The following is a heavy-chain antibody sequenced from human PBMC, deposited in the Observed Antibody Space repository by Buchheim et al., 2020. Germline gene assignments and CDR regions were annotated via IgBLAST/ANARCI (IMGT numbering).Heavy chain of an antibody. CDR3: ARLRFLEWLSNYYYGMDV. J-gene: IGHJ6*02. D-gene: IGHD3-3*01. V-gene: IGHV1-2*06. CDR1: GYTFTGYY. Sequence: QVQLVQSGAEVKKPGASVKVSCKASGYTFTGYYMHWVRQAPGQGLEWMGRINPNSGGTKYAQKFQGRVTMTRETSISTAYMELSRLRSDDTAVYYCARLRFLEWLSNYYYGMDVWGQGTT. CDR2: INPNSGGT.